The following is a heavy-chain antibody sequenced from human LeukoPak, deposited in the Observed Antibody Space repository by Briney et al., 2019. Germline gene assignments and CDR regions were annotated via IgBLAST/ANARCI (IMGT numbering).Heavy chain of an antibody. V-gene: IGHV4-59*08. CDR2: IYYSANT. Sequence: SETLSLTCTVSGGSISSFYWSWIRQPPGRGLEWIGYIYYSANTSYNPSLKSRVTISVDTSKNQLSLKLSSVTAADTAVYYCARGRFLDAFDIWGQGTMVTVSS. CDR3: ARGRFLDAFDI. CDR1: GGSISSFY. D-gene: IGHD3-3*01. J-gene: IGHJ3*02.